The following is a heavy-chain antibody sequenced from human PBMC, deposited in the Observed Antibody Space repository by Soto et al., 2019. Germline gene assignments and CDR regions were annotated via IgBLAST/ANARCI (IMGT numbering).Heavy chain of an antibody. J-gene: IGHJ6*04. D-gene: IGHD3-10*01. V-gene: IGHV3-53*01. Sequence: GGSLRLSCAASGFTVSSHYMSWVRQAPGKGLEWVSVIYICGSTYYADSVKGRFTISRENSKTMLYLQMKSLRAEDTAVYYCASQYYYGSGSYYNWDGYSYYYGMDVWGNGNTVTVSP. CDR2: IYICGST. CDR3: ASQYYYGSGSYYNWDGYSYYYGMDV. CDR1: GFTVSSHY.